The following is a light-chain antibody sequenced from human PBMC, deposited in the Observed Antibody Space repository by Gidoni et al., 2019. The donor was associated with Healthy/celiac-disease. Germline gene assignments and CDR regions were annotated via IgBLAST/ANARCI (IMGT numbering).Light chain of an antibody. CDR2: DAS. V-gene: IGKV3-11*01. CDR1: QSVSSY. CDR3: QQRGRA. Sequence: EIVLTQSPATLSLSPGERATLSCRASQSVSSYLAWYQQKPGQAPRLLIYDASNRATGIPARFSGSGSGTDFTLTISSLEPEDFAVYYCQQRGRAFXQXTKVEIK. J-gene: IGKJ1*01.